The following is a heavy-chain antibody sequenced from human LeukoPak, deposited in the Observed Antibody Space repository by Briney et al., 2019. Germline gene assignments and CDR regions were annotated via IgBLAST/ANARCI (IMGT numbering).Heavy chain of an antibody. V-gene: IGHV4-30-2*01. J-gene: IGHJ4*02. CDR2: IYHSGST. D-gene: IGHD2-2*01. CDR3: ARGCSSTSCYLYFDY. CDR1: DGSISSGGYS. Sequence: SQTLSLTCAVSDGSISSGGYSWSWIRQPPGKGLEWIGYIYHSGSTYYNPSLKSRVTISVDRPKNQFSLKLSSVTAADTAVYYCARGCSSTSCYLYFDYWGQGTLVTVSS.